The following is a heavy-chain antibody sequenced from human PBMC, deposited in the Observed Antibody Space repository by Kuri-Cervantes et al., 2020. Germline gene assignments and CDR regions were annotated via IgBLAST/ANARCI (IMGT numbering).Heavy chain of an antibody. CDR2: ISSSSSYI. CDR1: GFTFSSYS. V-gene: IGHV3-21*04. CDR3: AKGDYYDMSVKDGMDV. J-gene: IGHJ6*02. D-gene: IGHD3-22*01. Sequence: GGSLRLSCAASGFTFSSYSMNWVRQAPGKGLEWVSSISSSSSYIYYADSVKGRFTISRDNAKNSLYLQMNSLRAEDTAVYYCAKGDYYDMSVKDGMDVWGQGTTVTVSS.